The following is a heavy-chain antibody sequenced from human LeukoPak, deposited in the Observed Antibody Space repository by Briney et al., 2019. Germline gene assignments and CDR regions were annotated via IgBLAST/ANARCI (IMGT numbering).Heavy chain of an antibody. V-gene: IGHV3-64*04. D-gene: IGHD6-19*01. CDR2: ISSNGDST. CDR3: AKDDIAVAAYYFDY. CDR1: GFTFSSYA. J-gene: IGHJ4*02. Sequence: GGSLRLSCSASGFTFSSYAMQWVRQAPGKGLECVSAISSNGDSTYYADSVKGRFTISRDNSKNTLYLQMNSLRAEDTAVYYCAKDDIAVAAYYFDYWGQGTLVTVSS.